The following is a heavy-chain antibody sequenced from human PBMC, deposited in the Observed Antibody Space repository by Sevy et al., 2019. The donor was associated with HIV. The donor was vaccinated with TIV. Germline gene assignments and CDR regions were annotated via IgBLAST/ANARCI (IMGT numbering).Heavy chain of an antibody. J-gene: IGHJ6*02. V-gene: IGHV1-18*01. Sequence: ASVKVSCKASGYTFTSYGISWVRQAPGQGLEWMGWISAYNGNTNYAQKLQGRVTMTTDTSTSTAYMELRSLRSDDTAVYYCARDSSSSYYYYGMDVLGQGTTVTVSS. CDR1: GYTFTSYG. CDR2: ISAYNGNT. CDR3: ARDSSSSYYYYGMDV. D-gene: IGHD6-6*01.